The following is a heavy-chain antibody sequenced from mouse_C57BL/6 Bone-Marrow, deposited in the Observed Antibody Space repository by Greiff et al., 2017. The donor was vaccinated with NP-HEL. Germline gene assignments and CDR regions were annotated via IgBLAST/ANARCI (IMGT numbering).Heavy chain of an antibody. D-gene: IGHD2-10*02. V-gene: IGHV3-6*01. Sequence: EVQLQQSGPGLVKPSQSLSLTCSVTGYSITSGYYWNWIRQFPGNKLEWMGYISYDGSNNYNPSLKNRISITRDTSKNQFFLKLNSVTAEDTATYYCARAYGNYLDYWGQGTTLTVSS. CDR1: GYSITSGYY. J-gene: IGHJ2*01. CDR3: ARAYGNYLDY. CDR2: ISYDGSN.